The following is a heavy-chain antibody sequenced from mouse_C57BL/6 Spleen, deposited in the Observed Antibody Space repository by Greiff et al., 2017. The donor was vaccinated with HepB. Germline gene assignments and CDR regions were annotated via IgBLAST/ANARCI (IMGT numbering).Heavy chain of an antibody. CDR2: IDPSDSYT. CDR3: ARGYYGSRLAWFAY. V-gene: IGHV1-50*01. J-gene: IGHJ3*01. D-gene: IGHD1-1*01. CDR1: GYTFTSYW. Sequence: VQLQQPGAELVKPGASVKLSCKASGYTFTSYWMQWVKQRPGQGLEWIGEIDPSDSYTNYNQKFKGKATLTVDTSSSTAYMQLSSLTSEDSAVYYCARGYYGSRLAWFAYWGQGTLVTVSA.